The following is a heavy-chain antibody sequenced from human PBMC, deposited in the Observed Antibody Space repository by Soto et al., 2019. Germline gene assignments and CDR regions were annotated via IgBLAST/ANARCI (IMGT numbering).Heavy chain of an antibody. V-gene: IGHV3-30-3*01. CDR1: GFTFSSYA. CDR3: ARDDLYSGYELGIAVAGRGDY. Sequence: QVQLVESGGGVVQPGRSLRLSCAASGFTFSSYAMHWVRQAPGKGLEWVAVISYDGSNKYYADSVKGRFTISRDNSKNTLYLQMNSLRAEDTAVYYCARDDLYSGYELGIAVAGRGDYWGQGTLVTVSS. J-gene: IGHJ4*02. D-gene: IGHD6-19*01. CDR2: ISYDGSNK.